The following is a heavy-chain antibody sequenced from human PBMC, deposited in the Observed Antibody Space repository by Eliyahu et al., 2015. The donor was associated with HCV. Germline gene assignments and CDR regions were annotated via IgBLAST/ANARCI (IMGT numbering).Heavy chain of an antibody. CDR1: GFTFSRXA. J-gene: IGHJ4*02. CDR2: ISGSGGST. Sequence: EVQLLESGGGLVQPGGSLRLSCAASGFTFSRXAMGWVRQAPGKGLEWVSAISGSGGSTYYADSVKGRFTISRDNSKNTLYLQMNSLRAEDTAVYYCAKRAVVIKWGPYYFDYWGQGTLVTVSS. CDR3: AKRAVVIKWGPYYFDY. D-gene: IGHD3-22*01. V-gene: IGHV3-23*01.